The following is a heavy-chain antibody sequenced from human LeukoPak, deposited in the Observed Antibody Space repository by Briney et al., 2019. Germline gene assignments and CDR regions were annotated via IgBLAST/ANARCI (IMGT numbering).Heavy chain of an antibody. J-gene: IGHJ3*02. Sequence: SETLSLTCAVYGGPFSGYYWSWIRQPPGKGLEWIGEINHSGSTNYNPSLKSRVTISVDTSKNQFSLNLSSVTAADTAVYYCARGPTAYYYDSSGYYGGIDIWGQGTMVTVSS. V-gene: IGHV4-34*01. CDR2: INHSGST. CDR1: GGPFSGYY. CDR3: ARGPTAYYYDSSGYYGGIDI. D-gene: IGHD3-22*01.